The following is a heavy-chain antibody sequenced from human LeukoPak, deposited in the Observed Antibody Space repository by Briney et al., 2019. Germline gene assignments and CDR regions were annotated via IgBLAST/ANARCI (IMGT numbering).Heavy chain of an antibody. D-gene: IGHD2-2*03. J-gene: IGHJ4*02. CDR2: IRNKANSYTT. CDR1: GFTFSDHY. CDR3: ARVTYELDLFDY. V-gene: IGHV3-72*01. Sequence: PGGSLRLSCAASGFTFSDHYMDWVRQAPGKGLEWVGRIRNKANSYTTEYAASVKGRFTISRDDSKNSLYLQMNSLKTEDTAVYYCARVTYELDLFDYWGQGTLVTVSS.